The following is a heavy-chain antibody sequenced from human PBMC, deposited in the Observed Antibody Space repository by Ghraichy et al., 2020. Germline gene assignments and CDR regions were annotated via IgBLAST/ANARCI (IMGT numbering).Heavy chain of an antibody. CDR3: ARLRVLEFGTVQSYFSGMDV. CDR2: IYYSGST. CDR1: GGSISSYY. D-gene: IGHD3-3*01. J-gene: IGHJ6*02. V-gene: IGHV4-59*01. Sequence: SETLSLTCTVSGGSISSYYWSWIRQPPGKGLEWIGYIYYSGSTNYNPSLKSRVTISVDSSKNQFSLKLSSVTAADTAVYYCARLRVLEFGTVQSYFSGMDVWGQGTTVTVSS.